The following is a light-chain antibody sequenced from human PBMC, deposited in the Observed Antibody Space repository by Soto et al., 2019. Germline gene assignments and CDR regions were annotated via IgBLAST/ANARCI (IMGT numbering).Light chain of an antibody. V-gene: IGKV1-8*01. Sequence: IRMTQSPSSFSASTGDRGTITCRASQDIRSPLAWYQQKPGKAPQLLIYATSTLKSGVPSRFSGSGSGTDFTLTIGCLQSEDLATYYCQQYYSYPWTFGQGTKVDIK. CDR1: QDIRSP. CDR2: ATS. J-gene: IGKJ1*01. CDR3: QQYYSYPWT.